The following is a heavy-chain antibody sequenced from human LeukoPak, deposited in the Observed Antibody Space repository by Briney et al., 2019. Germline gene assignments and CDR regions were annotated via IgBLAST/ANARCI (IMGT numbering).Heavy chain of an antibody. D-gene: IGHD3-22*01. J-gene: IGHJ4*02. CDR2: IYHSGST. V-gene: IGHV4-30-2*01. CDR3: ARKSSGYYAEFDY. Sequence: SETLSLTCAVSGGSISSGGYSWSWIRQPPGKGLEWIGYIYHSGSTYYNPSLKSRVTISVDRSKNQFSLKLSSVTAADTAVYYCARKSSGYYAEFDYWGQGTLVTVSS. CDR1: GGSISSGGYS.